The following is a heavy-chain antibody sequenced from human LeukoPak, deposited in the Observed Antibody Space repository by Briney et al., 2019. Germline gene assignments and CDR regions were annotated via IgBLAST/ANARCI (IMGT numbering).Heavy chain of an antibody. CDR3: AKARNDIAAAGTGVDY. Sequence: GGSLRLSCAASGFTFSSYGMHWVRQAPGKGLEWVAFIRYDGSNKYYADSVKGRSTIYRDESKNTLYLQMNSLRAEDTAVYYCAKARNDIAAAGTGVDYWGQGTLVTVSS. V-gene: IGHV3-30*02. D-gene: IGHD6-13*01. CDR1: GFTFSSYG. J-gene: IGHJ4*02. CDR2: IRYDGSNK.